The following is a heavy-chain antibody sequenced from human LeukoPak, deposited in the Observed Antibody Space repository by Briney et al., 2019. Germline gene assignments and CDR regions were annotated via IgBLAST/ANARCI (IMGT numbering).Heavy chain of an antibody. CDR3: ARLRADHFDY. J-gene: IGHJ4*02. V-gene: IGHV1-2*02. CDR2: INPNSGGT. CDR1: GYTFTNYG. Sequence: AASVKVSCTTSGYTFTNYGISWVRQAPGQGLEWMGWINPNSGGTNYAQKFQGRVTMTRDTSISTAYMELSRLRSDDTAVYYCARLRADHFDYWGQGALVTVSS. D-gene: IGHD5-12*01.